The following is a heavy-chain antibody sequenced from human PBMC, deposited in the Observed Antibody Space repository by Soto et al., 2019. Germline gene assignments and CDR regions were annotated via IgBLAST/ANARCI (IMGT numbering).Heavy chain of an antibody. D-gene: IGHD3-22*01. Sequence: QVQLRESGPGLVKPSQTLSLTCTVSGGSISGGSYYWSWIRQHPGKGLEWIGYIHQNTYYNPSLKSRVIISVDTSKNQFSLKLSSVTAADTAVYYCARDGGYYFDYWGQGTLVTVSS. CDR3: ARDGGYYFDY. J-gene: IGHJ4*02. V-gene: IGHV4-31*03. CDR1: GGSISGGSYY. CDR2: IHQNT.